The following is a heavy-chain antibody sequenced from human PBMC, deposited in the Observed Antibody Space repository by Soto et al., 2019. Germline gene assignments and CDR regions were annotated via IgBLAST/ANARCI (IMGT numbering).Heavy chain of an antibody. J-gene: IGHJ4*02. Sequence: GGSLRLSCAASGFTFDDYAMHWVRQAPGKGLEWVSGISWNSGSIGYADSVKGRFTISRDNAKNSLYLQMNSLRAEDTALYYCAKDYGRAARQVDYWGQGTLVTVSS. CDR2: ISWNSGSI. V-gene: IGHV3-9*01. D-gene: IGHD6-6*01. CDR3: AKDYGRAARQVDY. CDR1: GFTFDDYA.